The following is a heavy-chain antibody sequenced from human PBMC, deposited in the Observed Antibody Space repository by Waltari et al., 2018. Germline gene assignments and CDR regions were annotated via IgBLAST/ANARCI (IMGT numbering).Heavy chain of an antibody. CDR2: IYTSGST. CDR3: ARVLGSSWYRADAFDI. J-gene: IGHJ3*02. Sequence: QVQLQESGPGLVKPSETLSLTCTVSGGSISSYYWSWNRQPPGKGLEWIGYIYTSGSTNYNPSLKSRVTISVDTSKNQFSLKLSSVTAADTAVYYCARVLGSSWYRADAFDIWGQGTMVTVSS. D-gene: IGHD6-13*01. V-gene: IGHV4-4*09. CDR1: GGSISSYY.